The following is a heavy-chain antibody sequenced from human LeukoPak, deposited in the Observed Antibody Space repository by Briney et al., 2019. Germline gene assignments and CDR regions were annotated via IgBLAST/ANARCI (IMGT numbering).Heavy chain of an antibody. CDR1: GFTFSSYA. J-gene: IGHJ6*02. V-gene: IGHV3-23*01. CDR2: ISGSGGST. Sequence: SGGSLRLSCAASGFTFSSYAMSWVRQAPGKGLEWVSAISGSGGSTYYADSVKGRFTISRDNSKNTLYLQMNSLRAEDTAVYYCAKAPTGNYYYGMDVWGQGTTVTVSS. D-gene: IGHD1-14*01. CDR3: AKAPTGNYYYGMDV.